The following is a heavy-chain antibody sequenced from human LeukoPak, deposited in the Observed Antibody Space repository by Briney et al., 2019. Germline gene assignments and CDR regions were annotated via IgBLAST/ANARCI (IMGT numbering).Heavy chain of an antibody. J-gene: IGHJ1*01. Sequence: SVKVSCKASGGTFSSYAISRVRQAPGQGLEWMGRIIPIFGTANYAQKFQGRVTITTDESTSTAYMELSSLRSEDTAVYYCAATYYYDSSGYYAEYFQHWGQGTLVTVSS. CDR3: AATYYYDSSGYYAEYFQH. CDR2: IIPIFGTA. CDR1: GGTFSSYA. D-gene: IGHD3-22*01. V-gene: IGHV1-69*05.